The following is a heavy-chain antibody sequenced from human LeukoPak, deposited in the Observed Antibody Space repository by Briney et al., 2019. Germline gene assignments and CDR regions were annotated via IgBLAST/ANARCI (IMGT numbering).Heavy chain of an antibody. CDR2: IRSKANSYAT. CDR1: GFTFSGSA. CDR3: TRRDGYNPS. J-gene: IGHJ5*02. V-gene: IGHV3-73*01. Sequence: PGGSLRLSCAASGFTFSGSAMHLVRQASGKGLEWVGRIRSKANSYATAYAASVKGRFTISRDDSKNTAYLQMNSLKTEDTAVYYCTRRDGYNPSWGQGTLVTVSS. D-gene: IGHD5-24*01.